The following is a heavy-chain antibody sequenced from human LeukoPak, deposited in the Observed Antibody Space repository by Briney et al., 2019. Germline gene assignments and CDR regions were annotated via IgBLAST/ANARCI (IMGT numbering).Heavy chain of an antibody. D-gene: IGHD2-15*01. J-gene: IGHJ4*02. CDR3: AKAPKGYWSGSSCYPLDY. V-gene: IGHV3-23*01. Sequence: RGSLRLSCAASGFTFSSYAMSWVRHAPGKGLEWVSAISGSGGSTYYADSVKGRFTISRDNSKNTLYLQMNSLRAEDTAVYYCAKAPKGYWSGSSCYPLDYWGQGSLVTVSS. CDR2: ISGSGGST. CDR1: GFTFSSYA.